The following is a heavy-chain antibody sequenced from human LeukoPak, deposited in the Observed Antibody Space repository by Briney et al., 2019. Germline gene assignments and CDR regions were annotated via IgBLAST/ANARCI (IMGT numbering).Heavy chain of an antibody. V-gene: IGHV3-30-3*01. D-gene: IGHD3-22*01. CDR1: GFTFSSYA. J-gene: IGHJ5*02. CDR2: ISYDGSNK. CDR3: ARTYYYDSSGYSSWFDP. Sequence: GGSLRLSCAASGFTFSSYAMHWVRQAPGKGMEWVAVISYDGSNKYYADSVKGRFTISRDNSKNTLYLQMNSLRAEDTAVYYCARTYYYDSSGYSSWFDPWGQGTPVTVSS.